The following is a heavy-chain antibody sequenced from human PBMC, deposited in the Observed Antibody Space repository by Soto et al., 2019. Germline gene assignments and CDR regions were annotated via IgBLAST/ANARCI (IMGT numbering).Heavy chain of an antibody. CDR1: GGSFSGYY. CDR2: INHSGST. V-gene: IGHV4-34*01. CDR3: VRGSYCGGDCSTLAEYFQH. Sequence: QVQLQQWGAGLLKPSETLSRTCAVYGGSFSGYYWSWIRQSPGKGLEWIGEINHSGSTNYNPSLKSRVTISVDTSKNQFSLKLSSVTAADTAVYYCVRGSYCGGDCSTLAEYFQHWGQGTLVTVSS. D-gene: IGHD2-21*01. J-gene: IGHJ1*01.